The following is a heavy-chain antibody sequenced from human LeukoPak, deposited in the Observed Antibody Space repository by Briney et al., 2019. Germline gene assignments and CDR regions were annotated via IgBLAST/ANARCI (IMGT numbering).Heavy chain of an antibody. D-gene: IGHD6-19*01. Sequence: GGTLRLSCTASGFTFGDYTMSWVRQAPAKGLEWVGFIRSKYYGGTTEYAASEKGRFTISREDSKSIAYLQMISLNTEDTAVYYCTRSSSGRIYWGQGTLVTVSS. CDR3: TRSSSGRIY. CDR1: GFTFGDYT. CDR2: IRSKYYGGTT. J-gene: IGHJ4*02. V-gene: IGHV3-49*04.